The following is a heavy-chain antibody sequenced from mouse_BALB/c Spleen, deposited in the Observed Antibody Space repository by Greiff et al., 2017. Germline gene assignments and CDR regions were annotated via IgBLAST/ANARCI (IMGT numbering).Heavy chain of an antibody. Sequence: EVKLVESGGGLVQPGGSLRLSCATSGFTFTDYYMSWVRQPPGKALEWLGFIRHKANGYTTEYSASVKGRFTNSRDNSQSILYLQMNTLRAEDSAAYYCAGSRYYYGSRSYYFDYWGQGTTLTVSS. CDR1: GFTFTDYY. CDR2: IRHKANGYTT. J-gene: IGHJ2*01. V-gene: IGHV7-3*02. CDR3: AGSRYYYGSRSYYFDY. D-gene: IGHD1-1*01.